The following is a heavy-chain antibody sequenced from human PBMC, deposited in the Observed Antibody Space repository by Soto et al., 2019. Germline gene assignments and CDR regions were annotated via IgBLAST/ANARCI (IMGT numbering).Heavy chain of an antibody. Sequence: ASVKVSCKASGYTFTSYDINWVRQATGRGLERMGWMNTNSGNTGYAQNFQGRVTMTRHTSISTASMELSSLRSEDTAVEYCAREVGARRLDDWAQGTLVSVA. CDR2: MNTNSGNT. V-gene: IGHV1-8*01. CDR1: GYTFTSYD. D-gene: IGHD1-26*01. CDR3: AREVGARRLDD. J-gene: IGHJ4*02.